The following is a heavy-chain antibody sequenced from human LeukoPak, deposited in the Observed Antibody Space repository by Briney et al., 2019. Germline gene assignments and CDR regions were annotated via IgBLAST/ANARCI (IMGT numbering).Heavy chain of an antibody. Sequence: HPGGSLRLSCAVSGFAFSSYAMSWVRQAPGKGLEWVSAISGSGGSTYYADSVKGRFTISRDKSKNTLYLQMNSLSAEDTAVYYCATLCGGLGDIWGQGTVVTVSS. CDR1: GFAFSSYA. CDR3: ATLCGGLGDI. CDR2: ISGSGGST. V-gene: IGHV3-23*01. D-gene: IGHD5/OR15-5a*01. J-gene: IGHJ3*02.